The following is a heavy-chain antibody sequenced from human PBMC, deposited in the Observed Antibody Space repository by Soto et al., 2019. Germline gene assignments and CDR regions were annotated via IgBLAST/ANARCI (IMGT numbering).Heavy chain of an antibody. V-gene: IGHV4-59*01. D-gene: IGHD5-12*01. J-gene: IGHJ4*02. CDR3: ASQRRDGYNWDY. Sequence: PSETLSLTCTVSGGSISSYYWSWIRQPPGKGLELIAYIYYSGSTNYNPSLKSRVTLSVDTSKNQFSLKLSSVTAADTAVYYCASQRRDGYNWDYWGQGTLVTVSS. CDR2: IYYSGST. CDR1: GGSISSYY.